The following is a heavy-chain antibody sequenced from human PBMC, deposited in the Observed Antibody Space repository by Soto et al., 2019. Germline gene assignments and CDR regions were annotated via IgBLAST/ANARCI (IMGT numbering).Heavy chain of an antibody. D-gene: IGHD3-10*01. Sequence: GGSLRLSCAASGFTFSSYSMNWVRQAPGKGLEWVSSISSSSSYIYYADSVKGRFTISRDNAKNSLYLQMNSLRAEDTAVYYCARETGYYGSGSNLYYYYGMDVWGQGATVTVSS. CDR3: ARETGYYGSGSNLYYYYGMDV. V-gene: IGHV3-21*01. CDR1: GFTFSSYS. J-gene: IGHJ6*02. CDR2: ISSSSSYI.